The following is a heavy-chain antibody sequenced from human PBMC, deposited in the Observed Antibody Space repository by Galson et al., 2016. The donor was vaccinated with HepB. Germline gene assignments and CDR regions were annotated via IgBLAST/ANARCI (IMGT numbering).Heavy chain of an antibody. J-gene: IGHJ4*02. D-gene: IGHD2-15*01. CDR1: W. Sequence: SLRLSCAASWMHWVRQAPGEGLIWVAQIDSAGTGIVYTDSVRGRFIASRDNARNTLSLRLTGLRAEDTAVYYCARDRGGLGPTTIDYWGQGTLVTVSS. CDR3: ARDRGGLGPTTIDY. CDR2: IDSAGTGI. V-gene: IGHV3-74*01.